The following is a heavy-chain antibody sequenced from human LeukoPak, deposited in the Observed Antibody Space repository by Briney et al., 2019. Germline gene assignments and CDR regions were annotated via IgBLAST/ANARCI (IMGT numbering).Heavy chain of an antibody. J-gene: IGHJ5*02. D-gene: IGHD2-21*02. V-gene: IGHV3-74*01. CDR2: IDSDGTRT. CDR1: GFAFSTYL. CDR3: ARSPNCGGDCS. Sequence: PGGSLRLSCAASGFAFSTYLMHWVRQAPGKGLVWVSRIDSDGTRTTYADSVKGRFTISRDNAKNTLYLQMNSLRGEDTAVYYCARSPNCGGDCSWGQGTLVTVSS.